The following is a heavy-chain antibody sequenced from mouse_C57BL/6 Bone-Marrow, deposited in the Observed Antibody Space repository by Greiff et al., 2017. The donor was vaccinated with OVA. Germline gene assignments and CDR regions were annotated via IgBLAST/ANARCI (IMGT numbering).Heavy chain of an antibody. Sequence: LVESGAELVRPGASVKLSCTASGFNIKDDYMHWVKQRPEQGLEWIGWIDPENGDTEYASKFQGKATITADTSSNTAYLQLSSLTSEDTAVYYCTTRYYYGSSCLFDYWGQGTTLTVSS. CDR1: GFNIKDDY. CDR3: TTRYYYGSSCLFDY. D-gene: IGHD1-1*01. V-gene: IGHV14-4*01. J-gene: IGHJ2*01. CDR2: IDPENGDT.